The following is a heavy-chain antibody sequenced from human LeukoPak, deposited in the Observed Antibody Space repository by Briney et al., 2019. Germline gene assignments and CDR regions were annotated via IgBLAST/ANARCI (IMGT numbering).Heavy chain of an antibody. CDR2: IKQDGSEK. V-gene: IGHV3-7*01. D-gene: IGHD3-9*01. CDR1: GVTFSSYW. CDR3: ARTVLRYFDWYPSEDYFDY. Sequence: SGGSLRLSCAASGVTFSSYWMSWVRQAPGKGLEWVANIKQDGSEKYSKNSLYLQMNSLRAEDTAVYYCARTVLRYFDWYPSEDYFDYWGQGTLVTVSS. J-gene: IGHJ4*02.